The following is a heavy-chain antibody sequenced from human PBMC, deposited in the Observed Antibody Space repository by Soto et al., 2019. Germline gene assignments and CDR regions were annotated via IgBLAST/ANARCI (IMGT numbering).Heavy chain of an antibody. CDR3: ARGVLA. J-gene: IGHJ5*02. CDR1: GGSVNSGGYS. D-gene: IGHD2-8*01. V-gene: IGHV4-30-2*01. CDR2: ISPSGSP. Sequence: LCGGSVNSGGYSWGWIRQPPGKGLEWIGFISPSGSPAYNPSLKSRVTISVDRSNNQISLELSSVTAADTAVYYCARGVLAWGPGTLVTVSS.